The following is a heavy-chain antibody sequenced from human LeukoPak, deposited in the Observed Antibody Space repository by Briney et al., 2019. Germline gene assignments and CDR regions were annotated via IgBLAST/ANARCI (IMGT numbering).Heavy chain of an antibody. CDR3: AKVASSSWYGGPFDY. J-gene: IGHJ4*02. V-gene: IGHV3-9*03. D-gene: IGHD6-13*01. CDR1: GFSFDDYA. Sequence: GGSQRLSCAASGFSFDDYAMHWVRQAPGKGLECVSGISWNSSSIGYADSVKGRFTISRDNAKNSLYLQMNSLRAEDMALYYCAKVASSSWYGGPFDYWGQGTLVTVSA. CDR2: ISWNSSSI.